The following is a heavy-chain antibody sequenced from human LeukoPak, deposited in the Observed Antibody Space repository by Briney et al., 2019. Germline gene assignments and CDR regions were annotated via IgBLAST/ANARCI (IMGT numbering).Heavy chain of an antibody. CDR3: ARSGIAAALTTTSNWFDP. CDR1: GYTFTSYD. D-gene: IGHD6-13*01. Sequence: GASVKVSCKASGYTFTSYDINWVRQATGQGLEWMGWMNPNSGNTGYAQKFQGRVTMTRNTSISTAYMELSSLRSEDTAVYYCARSGIAAALTTTSNWFDPWGQGTLVTVSS. V-gene: IGHV1-8*01. CDR2: MNPNSGNT. J-gene: IGHJ5*02.